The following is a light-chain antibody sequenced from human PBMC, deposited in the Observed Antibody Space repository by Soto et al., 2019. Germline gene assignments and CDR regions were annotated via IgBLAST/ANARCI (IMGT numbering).Light chain of an antibody. CDR2: DVG. Sequence: QSVLTQPASVSGSPGQSITISCTGTSSDVGAYNYVSWYQQHPGKAPKLMIYDVGNRPSGVSNRFSGSKSGNTASLTISGLQAEDEADYYCNSYTGSSTPYVFGTGTKLTVL. J-gene: IGLJ1*01. CDR3: NSYTGSSTPYV. V-gene: IGLV2-14*01. CDR1: SSDVGAYNY.